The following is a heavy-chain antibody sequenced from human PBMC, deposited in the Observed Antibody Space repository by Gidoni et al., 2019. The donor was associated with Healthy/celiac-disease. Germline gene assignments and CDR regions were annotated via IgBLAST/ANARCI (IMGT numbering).Heavy chain of an antibody. Sequence: QVQLVQSGAEVKNPGSSVKVSCKASGGTFSSYAISWVRQAPGQGLEWMGGIIPIFGTANYAQKFQGRVTITADESTSTAYMELSSLRSEDTAVYYCARDRELGITRGPYYGMDVWGQGTTVTVSS. J-gene: IGHJ6*02. CDR3: ARDRELGITRGPYYGMDV. V-gene: IGHV1-69*01. D-gene: IGHD7-27*01. CDR1: GGTFSSYA. CDR2: IIPIFGTA.